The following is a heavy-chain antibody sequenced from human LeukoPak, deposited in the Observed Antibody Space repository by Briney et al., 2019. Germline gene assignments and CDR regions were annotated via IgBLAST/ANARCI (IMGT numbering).Heavy chain of an antibody. CDR2: IYHSGST. Sequence: SETLSLTCAVSGGSISSGGYSWSWIRQPPGKGLEWIGYIYHSGSTYYNPSLKSRVTISVDTSKNQFSLKLSSVTAADTAVYYCARGDGIAAAGYYLDYWGQGTLVTVSS. CDR1: GGSISSGGYS. CDR3: ARGDGIAAAGYYLDY. D-gene: IGHD6-13*01. J-gene: IGHJ4*02. V-gene: IGHV4-30-2*01.